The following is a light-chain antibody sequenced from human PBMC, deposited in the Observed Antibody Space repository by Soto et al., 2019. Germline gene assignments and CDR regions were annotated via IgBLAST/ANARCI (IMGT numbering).Light chain of an antibody. CDR1: NIGSKS. V-gene: IGLV3-21*04. J-gene: IGLJ2*01. CDR2: YDS. CDR3: QVWDIGSGVA. Sequence: SYVLTQAPSVSVAPGKTATITCGGNNIGSKSVHWYQQKPGQAPVLVIYYDSDRPSGIPERFSGSNSGSTATLTISRDEAGDEADYYCQVWDIGSGVAFGGGTKVTVL.